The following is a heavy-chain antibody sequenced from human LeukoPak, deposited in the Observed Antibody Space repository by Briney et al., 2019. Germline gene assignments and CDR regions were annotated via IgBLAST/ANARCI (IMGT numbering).Heavy chain of an antibody. CDR2: ISSSGSTI. Sequence: PGGSLRLSCAASGFTFSSYAMSWVRQAPGKGLEWVSYISSSGSTIYYADSVKGRFTISRDNAKNSLYLQMNSLRAEDTAVYYCARDPPWSGGSYLFDYWGQGTLVTVSS. D-gene: IGHD1-26*01. CDR3: ARDPPWSGGSYLFDY. V-gene: IGHV3-48*04. CDR1: GFTFSSYA. J-gene: IGHJ4*02.